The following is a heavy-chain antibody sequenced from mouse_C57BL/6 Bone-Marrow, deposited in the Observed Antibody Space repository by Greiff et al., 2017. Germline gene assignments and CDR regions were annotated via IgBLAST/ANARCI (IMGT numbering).Heavy chain of an antibody. CDR2: IYPGDGDT. CDR1: GYAFSSSW. V-gene: IGHV1-82*01. CDR3: ARGGYY. Sequence: VQLQQSGPELVKPGASVKISCKASGYAFSSSWMNWVKQRPGKGLEWIGRIYPGDGDTNYNGKFKGKATLTADKYSSTAYMQLSSLTSEDSAVYFYARGGYYWGQGTTLTVSS. J-gene: IGHJ2*01.